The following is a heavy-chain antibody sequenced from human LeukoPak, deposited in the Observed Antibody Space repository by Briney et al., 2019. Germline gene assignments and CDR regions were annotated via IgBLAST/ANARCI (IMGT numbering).Heavy chain of an antibody. CDR3: ARFSGPGMQHYYYYMHV. V-gene: IGHV3-53*01. J-gene: IGHJ6*03. CDR1: GLSDRMKY. CDR2: IFRGGST. D-gene: IGHD3-10*01. Sequence: SLRLSCAASGLSDRMKYMTSVRQAPGKGLDGDSVIFRGGSTYYEVYVKGRFPVPRDNCKNMMYLQMNSLRAEDAAVYYGARFSGPGMQHYYYYMHVWGTGTTVTVSS.